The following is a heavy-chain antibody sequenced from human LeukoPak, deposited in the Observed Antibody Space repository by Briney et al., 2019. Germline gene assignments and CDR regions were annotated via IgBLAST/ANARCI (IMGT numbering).Heavy chain of an antibody. J-gene: IGHJ5*02. CDR3: AKGAGPPWFDP. CDR2: MYYSGST. D-gene: IGHD6-19*01. Sequence: SETLSLTCTVSGGSISSSNYYWGWIRQPPGKGLEWIGSMYYSGSTYYNPSLNSRVTMSVDASNNHFSLKLNSVTAADTAVYYCAKGAGPPWFDPWGQGTLVTVSS. V-gene: IGHV4-39*02. CDR1: GGSISSSNYY.